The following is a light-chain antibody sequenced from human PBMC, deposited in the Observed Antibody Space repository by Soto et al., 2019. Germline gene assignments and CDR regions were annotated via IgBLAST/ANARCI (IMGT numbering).Light chain of an antibody. CDR3: QQYNSYPWK. CDR2: DAS. CDR1: QSISSW. Sequence: DIQMTQSPSTLSASVGDRVTITCRASQSISSWLAWYQQKPGKAPKLLIYDASSLESGVPSRFSGSGSGTEFNITISSLQPDDFGTYYCQQYNSYPWKFGQGTKVEIK. V-gene: IGKV1-5*01. J-gene: IGKJ1*01.